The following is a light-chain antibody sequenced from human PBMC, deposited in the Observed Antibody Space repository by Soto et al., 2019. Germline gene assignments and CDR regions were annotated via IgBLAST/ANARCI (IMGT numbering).Light chain of an antibody. CDR3: QQFGGSPPRFT. V-gene: IGKV3-20*01. CDR1: QTRTNFY. Sequence: EIVLTQSPGTLSLSPGKRATLSCRASQTRTNFYLAWYQQKLGQAPRLLIYGASNRATGIPDRFSGSGSGTDFTLTISRLEPADSAVYYCQQFGGSPPRFTFGPGTKVDVK. CDR2: GAS. J-gene: IGKJ3*01.